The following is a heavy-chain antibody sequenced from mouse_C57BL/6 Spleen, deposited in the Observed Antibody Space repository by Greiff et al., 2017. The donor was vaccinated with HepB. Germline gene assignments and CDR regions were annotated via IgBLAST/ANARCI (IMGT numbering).Heavy chain of an antibody. CDR2: IWSDGST. CDR3: ARHGNYVSYYAMDY. J-gene: IGHJ4*01. V-gene: IGHV2-6-1*01. CDR1: GFSLTSYG. D-gene: IGHD2-1*01. Sequence: VKVVESGPGLVAPSQSLSITCTVSGFSLTSYGVHWVRQPPGKGLEWLVVIWSDGSTTYNSALKSRLSISTDNSKSQVFLKMNSLQTDDTAMYYCARHGNYVSYYAMDYWGQGTSVTVSS.